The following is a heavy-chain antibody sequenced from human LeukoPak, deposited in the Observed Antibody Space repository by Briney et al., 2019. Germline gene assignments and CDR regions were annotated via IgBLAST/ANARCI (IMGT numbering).Heavy chain of an antibody. J-gene: IGHJ4*02. Sequence: GESLKISCKGSGYSFTSYWIDWVRQMRGQRLEWMGIIYPGDSDTRYCSSFQVKVTISAYMYISTAHLPWSSLTVSATAMPFCSRRAHGFDYWGQGTLVTVSS. V-gene: IGHV5-51*01. CDR2: IYPGDSDT. CDR1: GYSFTSYW. CDR3: SRRAHGFDY.